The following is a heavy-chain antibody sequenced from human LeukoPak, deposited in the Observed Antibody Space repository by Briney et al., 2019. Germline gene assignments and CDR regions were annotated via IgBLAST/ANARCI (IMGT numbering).Heavy chain of an antibody. CDR2: IKYDGSTK. V-gene: IGHV3-30*04. CDR1: GFIFSTYT. D-gene: IGHD4-23*01. CDR3: ARDSDYGGFDY. J-gene: IGHJ4*02. Sequence: PGGSLRLSCAASGFIFSTYTFHWVRQAPGKGLEWMALIKYDGSTKKFAASFKGRFTISRDNSKNTLYLQMNGLRGEDMAMYYCARDSDYGGFDYWGKGTLVTVAS.